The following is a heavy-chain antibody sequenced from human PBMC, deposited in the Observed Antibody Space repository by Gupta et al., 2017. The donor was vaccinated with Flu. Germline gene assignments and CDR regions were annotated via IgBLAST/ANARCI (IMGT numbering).Heavy chain of an antibody. D-gene: IGHD5-12*01. CDR3: ARDRGSSGYSDFDS. Sequence: MNWVRQAPGKGLEWVSSITPTTSYTNYADAVRGRFTISRDNAKGSLFLQMNGLTAEDTALYFCARDRGSSGYSDFDSWGQGTLVTVSS. V-gene: IGHV3-21*01. J-gene: IGHJ5*01. CDR2: ITPTTSYT.